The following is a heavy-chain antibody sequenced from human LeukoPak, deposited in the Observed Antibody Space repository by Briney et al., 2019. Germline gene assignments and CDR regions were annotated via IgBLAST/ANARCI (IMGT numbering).Heavy chain of an antibody. CDR2: INSDGSGT. J-gene: IGHJ4*02. V-gene: IGHV3-74*01. Sequence: GGSLRLSCVASGFTFNVRWMHWVRQAPGKGLVWVSRINSDGSGTSHADSVKGRFTISRDNAKNTLYLQMNSLRTEDTAVYYCARDIAVAGNYFDYWGQGTLVTVSS. D-gene: IGHD6-19*01. CDR3: ARDIAVAGNYFDY. CDR1: GFTFNVRW.